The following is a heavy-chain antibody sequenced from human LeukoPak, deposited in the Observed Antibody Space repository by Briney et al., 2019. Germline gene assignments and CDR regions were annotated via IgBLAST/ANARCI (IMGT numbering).Heavy chain of an antibody. J-gene: IGHJ3*02. CDR3: ARDPNGDYIGAFDM. Sequence: GGSLRLSCTASGFTFSAYAMMWVRQAPGKGSEGVSAIRCGGGSAFYADSVKGRFTISRDNSKYTLFLQMNSLRAEDTAVYYCARDPNGDYIGAFDMWGPGTMVTVSS. D-gene: IGHD4-17*01. V-gene: IGHV3-23*01. CDR2: IRCGGGSA. CDR1: GFTFSAYA.